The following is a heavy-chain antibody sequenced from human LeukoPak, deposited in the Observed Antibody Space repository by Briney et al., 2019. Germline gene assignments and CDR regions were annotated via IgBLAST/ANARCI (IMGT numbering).Heavy chain of an antibody. D-gene: IGHD2-21*02. J-gene: IGHJ4*02. CDR1: GGSISSSSFF. V-gene: IGHV4-31*03. Sequence: SETLSLTCTVSGGSISSSSFFWAWIRQPPGKGLEWIGYIYYSGSTYYNPSLKSRVTISVDTSKNQFSLKLSSVTAADTAVYYCARREVVTGFDYWGQGTLVTVSS. CDR3: ARREVVTGFDY. CDR2: IYYSGST.